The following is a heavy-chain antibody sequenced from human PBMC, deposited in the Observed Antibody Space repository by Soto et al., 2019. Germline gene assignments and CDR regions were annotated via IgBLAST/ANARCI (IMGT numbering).Heavy chain of an antibody. CDR1: GFTFSFYA. J-gene: IGHJ4*02. V-gene: IGHV3-30*04. CDR2: ISYNGRNK. D-gene: IGHD3-16*01. CDR3: ARQAKIGDRSQFYFDS. Sequence: GGSLRLSCAASGFTFSFYAMHWVRQAPGKGLEWVAVISYNGRNKHYVDSVKGRFTISRDNSQDTLYLQMDSLRPDDTAVYYCARQAKIGDRSQFYFDSWGQGTLVAVSS.